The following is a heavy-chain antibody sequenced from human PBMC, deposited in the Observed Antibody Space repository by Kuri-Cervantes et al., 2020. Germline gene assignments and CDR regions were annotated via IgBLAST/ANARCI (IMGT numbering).Heavy chain of an antibody. CDR1: GFTFSAYW. V-gene: IGHV3-7*03. J-gene: IGHJ6*02. CDR3: AREPIPYYYYYGMDV. Sequence: GESLKISCAASGFTFSAYWMSWVRQAPGKGLEWVANIDQDGIEKDYVDSVKGRFTISRDNAKNSLYLQMNSLRAEDTAVYYCAREPIPYYYYYGMDVWGQGTTVTVSS. CDR2: IDQDGIEK.